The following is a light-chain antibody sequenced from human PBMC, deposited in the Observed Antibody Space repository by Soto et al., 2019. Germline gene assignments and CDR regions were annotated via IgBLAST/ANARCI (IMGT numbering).Light chain of an antibody. V-gene: IGKV1-39*01. CDR2: HVS. Sequence: DIQMTQSPSSLSASIGDRFTITCRASQSVSNSLNWYQQKPGEAPNLLIYHVSNLQSGVPSRFSGSGSGTDFTLIIRSLQPEDFATYYCQQPYRTPTFGQGTKVDI. J-gene: IGKJ1*01. CDR1: QSVSNS. CDR3: QQPYRTPT.